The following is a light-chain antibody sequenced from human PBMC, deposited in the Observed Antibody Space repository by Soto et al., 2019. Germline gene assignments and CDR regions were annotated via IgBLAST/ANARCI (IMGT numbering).Light chain of an antibody. V-gene: IGLV4-69*01. CDR3: QTSSTDIRV. CDR1: SGHNSYA. Sequence: QSVLTQPPSASASLGASVKLTCTLSSGHNSYAIAWHQQQPEKGPRYLMKLNSDGSHSKGDGIPDRFSGSSSGAERYLTISSLQSEDEADYYCQTSSTDIRVFGGGTKVTVL. CDR2: LNSDGSH. J-gene: IGLJ3*02.